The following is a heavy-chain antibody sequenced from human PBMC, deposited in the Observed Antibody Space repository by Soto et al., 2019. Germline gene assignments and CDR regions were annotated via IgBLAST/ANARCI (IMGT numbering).Heavy chain of an antibody. V-gene: IGHV4-39*01. CDR2: IYYSGST. CDR3: ACQTNQLERPRSYYYYYGMDV. Sequence: SETLSLTCTVSGGSISSSSYYWGWIRQPPGKGLEWIGSIYYSGSTYYNPSLKSRVTISVDTSKNQFSLKLSSVTAADTAVYYCACQTNQLERPRSYYYYYGMDVWGQGTTVTVSS. J-gene: IGHJ6*02. D-gene: IGHD1-1*01. CDR1: GGSISSSSYY.